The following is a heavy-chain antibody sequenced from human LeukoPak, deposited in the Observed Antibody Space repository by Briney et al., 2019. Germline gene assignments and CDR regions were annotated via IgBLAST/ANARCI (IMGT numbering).Heavy chain of an antibody. Sequence: ASVKVSCKASGYTFTNYYLHWVRQAPGHGLEWMAIINPSDGGAYYEQKLQGRVTVTRDTSTSTVYMELSSLRSEDTAVYYCARDTRTMTAVTRGQHYYYGLDVWGQGTTVTVSS. CDR1: GYTFTNYY. J-gene: IGHJ6*02. D-gene: IGHD4-17*01. CDR3: ARDTRTMTAVTRGQHYYYGLDV. CDR2: INPSDGGA. V-gene: IGHV1-46*01.